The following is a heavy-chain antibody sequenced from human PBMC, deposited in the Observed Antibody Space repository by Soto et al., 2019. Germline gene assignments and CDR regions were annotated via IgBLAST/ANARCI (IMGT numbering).Heavy chain of an antibody. V-gene: IGHV1-46*01. J-gene: IGHJ4*02. CDR2: INPSGDST. D-gene: IGHD1-26*01. Sequence: GGPVKVSCKASGYTFSSYYMHWVRQAPGQGLEWMGVINPSGDSTSYAQKFQGRVTITRDTSTSTLFMELSSLRSEDTAVYFCARDWEFGYWGQGSLVTVSS. CDR3: ARDWEFGY. CDR1: GYTFSSYY.